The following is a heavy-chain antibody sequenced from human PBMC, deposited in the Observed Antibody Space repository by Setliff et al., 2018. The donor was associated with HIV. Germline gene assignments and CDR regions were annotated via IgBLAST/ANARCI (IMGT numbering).Heavy chain of an antibody. CDR1: GFPFSISP. D-gene: IGHD7-27*01. J-gene: IGHJ4*02. CDR3: ATIPWGLFDY. CDR2: INAAGGNT. V-gene: IGHV3-74*01. Sequence: GGSLRLSCAVSGFPFSISPMNWVRLPPGKGPVWLSRINAAGGNTNYVDSVKGRFTISRDNAGSTVYLQMNSLRGDDTAVYYCATIPWGLFDYWGQGKLVTVSS.